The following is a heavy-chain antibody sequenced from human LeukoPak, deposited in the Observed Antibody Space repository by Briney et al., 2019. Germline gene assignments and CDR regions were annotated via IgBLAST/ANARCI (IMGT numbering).Heavy chain of an antibody. Sequence: GGSLRLSCAASGFTFSSYSMNWVRQAPGKGLEWVSSISSSSRYIYDADSMKGRFTISRDNAKNSLYLQMSSLRAEDTAVYYCARSPPTVTPWYFDLWGRGTLVTVSS. CDR3: ARSPPTVTPWYFDL. CDR2: ISSSSRYI. J-gene: IGHJ2*01. V-gene: IGHV3-21*01. D-gene: IGHD4-11*01. CDR1: GFTFSSYS.